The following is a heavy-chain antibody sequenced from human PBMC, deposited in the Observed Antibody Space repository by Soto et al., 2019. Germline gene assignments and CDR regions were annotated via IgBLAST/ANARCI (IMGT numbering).Heavy chain of an antibody. CDR3: AKGRSIAVPEGS. CDR2: VSAANGYT. CDR1: GFIFTNYG. Sequence: QVQLVQSGPEMKKPGASVKVSCKGSGFIFTNYGFNWVRQAPGQGLEWVGWVSAANGYTRSAQKFQDRLIMTTGSSPNTAYMELRGLGPDDTALYFCAKGRSIAVPEGSWGQGTLVTVSS. D-gene: IGHD6-19*01. J-gene: IGHJ5*02. V-gene: IGHV1-18*01.